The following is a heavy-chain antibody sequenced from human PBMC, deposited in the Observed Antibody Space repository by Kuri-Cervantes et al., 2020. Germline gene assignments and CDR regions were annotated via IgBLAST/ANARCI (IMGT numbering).Heavy chain of an antibody. CDR3: ATAGSYYEFVDY. CDR1: GYTFTSYD. V-gene: IGHV1-2*02. D-gene: IGHD1-26*01. Sequence: ASVKVSCKASGYTFTSYDINWVRQAPGQGLEWMGWINPNSGGTNYAQKFQGRVTMTRDTSISTAYMELSSLRSEDAAVYYCATAGSYYEFVDYWGQGTLVTVSS. CDR2: INPNSGGT. J-gene: IGHJ4*02.